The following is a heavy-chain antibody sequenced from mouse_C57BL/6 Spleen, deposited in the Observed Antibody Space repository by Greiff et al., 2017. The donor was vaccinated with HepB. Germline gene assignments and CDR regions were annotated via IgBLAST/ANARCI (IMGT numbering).Heavy chain of an antibody. CDR3: ARTITTAWDYFDY. D-gene: IGHD1-1*01. Sequence: EVKLVESGGGLVKPGGSLKLSCAASGFTFSDYGMHWVRQAPEKGLEWVAYISSGSSTIYYADTVKGRFTISRDNAKNTLFLQMTSLRSEDTAMYYCARTITTAWDYFDYWGQGTTLIVSS. J-gene: IGHJ2*01. V-gene: IGHV5-17*01. CDR2: ISSGSSTI. CDR1: GFTFSDYG.